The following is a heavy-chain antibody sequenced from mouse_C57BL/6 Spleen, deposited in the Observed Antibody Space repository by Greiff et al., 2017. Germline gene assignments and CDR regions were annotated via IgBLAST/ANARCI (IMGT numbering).Heavy chain of an antibody. CDR1: GYTFPSYW. CDR2: INPSNGGT. Sequence: QVQLQQPGTELVKPGASVKLSCKASGYTFPSYWMTWVKQRPGQGLEWIGNINPSNGGTNYNEKFKSKATLTVDKSSSTAYRQLSSLPSDDSAVYYCARGIYYDYDGAMDYWGQGTSVTVSS. V-gene: IGHV1-53*01. J-gene: IGHJ4*01. CDR3: ARGIYYDYDGAMDY. D-gene: IGHD2-4*01.